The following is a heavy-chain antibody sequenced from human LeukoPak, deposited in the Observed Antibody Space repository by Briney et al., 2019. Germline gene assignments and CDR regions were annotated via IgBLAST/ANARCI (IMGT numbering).Heavy chain of an antibody. CDR2: TYSANYT. CDR3: AREGCSSASCYLSYYYYYYMDV. D-gene: IGHD2-2*01. V-gene: IGHV3-53*01. CDR1: GFSVSTSY. Sequence: GGSLRLSCAASGFSVSTSYMTWVRQAPGKGLEWVSLTYSANYTYYADSVKGRFTISRDNAKNSLYLQMNSLRAEDTAVYYCAREGCSSASCYLSYYYYYYMDVWGKGTTVTISS. J-gene: IGHJ6*03.